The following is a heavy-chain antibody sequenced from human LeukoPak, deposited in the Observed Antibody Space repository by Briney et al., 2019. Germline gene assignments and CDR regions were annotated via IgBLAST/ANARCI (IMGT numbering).Heavy chain of an antibody. J-gene: IGHJ4*02. V-gene: IGHV3-30*18. CDR1: GFTFSSYG. D-gene: IGHD6-13*01. CDR3: AKDHIAAVGEFHYFDY. CDR2: ISYDGSNK. Sequence: GGSLRLSCAASGFTFSSYGMHWVRQAPGKGLEWVAVISYDGSNKYYADSVKGRFTISRDNSKNTLYLQMNSLRAEDTAVYYCAKDHIAAVGEFHYFDYWGQGTLVTASS.